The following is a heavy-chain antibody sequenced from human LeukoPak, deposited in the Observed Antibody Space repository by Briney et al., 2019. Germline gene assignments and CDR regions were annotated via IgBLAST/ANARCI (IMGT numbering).Heavy chain of an antibody. V-gene: IGHV4-34*01. D-gene: IGHD1-7*01. Sequence: SETLSLTCAVYGGSFSNYYWSWIRQPPGKGLEWIGEINDSGRTNYNPSLMSRVTVSVDTSKNQFSPRLTSVTATDTAVYYCARRWNYGRNYYIDVWGNGATVSVSS. CDR2: INDSGRT. CDR1: GGSFSNYY. J-gene: IGHJ6*03. CDR3: ARRWNYGRNYYIDV.